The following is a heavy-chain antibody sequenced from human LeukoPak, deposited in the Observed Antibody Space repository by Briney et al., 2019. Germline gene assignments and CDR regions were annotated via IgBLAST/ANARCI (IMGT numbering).Heavy chain of an antibody. Sequence: GGSLRLSCTVSGFTVSSNSMSWVRQAPGKGLEWVSFIYSAGNTHYSDSVKGRFTISRDNSKNTLYLQMDSLSAEDTAVYYCVKVDTWGQGTLVTVSS. CDR3: VKVDT. J-gene: IGHJ4*02. D-gene: IGHD5-18*01. CDR1: GFTVSSNS. CDR2: IYSAGNT. V-gene: IGHV3-53*01.